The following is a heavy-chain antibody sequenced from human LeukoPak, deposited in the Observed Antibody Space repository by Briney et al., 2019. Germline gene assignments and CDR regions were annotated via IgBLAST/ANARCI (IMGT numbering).Heavy chain of an antibody. V-gene: IGHV4-59*12. CDR1: GGSISSYY. D-gene: IGHD6-13*01. CDR2: IYYSGST. J-gene: IGHJ5*02. Sequence: PSETLSLTCTVSGGSISSYYWSWIRQPPGKGLEWIGYIYYSGSTNYNPSLKSRVTISVDTSKNQFSLKLSSVTAADTAVYYCARGVSSWFDPWGQGTLVTVSS. CDR3: ARGVSSWFDP.